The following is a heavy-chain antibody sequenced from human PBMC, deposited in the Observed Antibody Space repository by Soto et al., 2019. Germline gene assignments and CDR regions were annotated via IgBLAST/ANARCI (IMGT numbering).Heavy chain of an antibody. CDR3: TRGPRPTSIGTGAF. V-gene: IGHV3-74*01. Sequence: AGFMRPCYETAGFIISIDWMHWVRQVPGQGPQWVARITDDGSTTYYAASVEGRFTISRDNAKNALYLQMTSLRPDDTAVYYCTRGPRPTSIGTGAFWGQGT. D-gene: IGHD3-10*01. J-gene: IGHJ4*02. CDR2: ITDDGSTT. CDR1: GFIISIDW.